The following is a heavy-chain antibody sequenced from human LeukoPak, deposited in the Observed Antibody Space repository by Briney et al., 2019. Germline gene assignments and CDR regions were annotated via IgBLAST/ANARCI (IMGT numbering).Heavy chain of an antibody. J-gene: IGHJ6*02. D-gene: IGHD3-16*01. V-gene: IGHV4-4*09. CDR3: ARFGVDYDMDV. CDR1: GGSISSYY. Sequence: SETLSLTCTVSGGSISSYYWSWIRQPPGKGLEWIWYIYTSGSTNYNPSLKSRVTISVDTSKNQLSLKVTSVTGADTAVYYCARFGVDYDMDVWGQGTTVTVSS. CDR2: IYTSGST.